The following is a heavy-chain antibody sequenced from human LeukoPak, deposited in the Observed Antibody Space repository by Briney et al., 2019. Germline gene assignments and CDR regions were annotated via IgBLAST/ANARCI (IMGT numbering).Heavy chain of an antibody. J-gene: IGHJ4*02. Sequence: GGSVRLSCAASGYTFSSYTMNWVRRGPGKGLEWVSSISTSSSYIHYADSVKGRFTISRDNAKNSPFLQMNSLRAEDTAVYYCVRDIATVGHFVFDYWGQGTLVTVSS. V-gene: IGHV3-21*01. CDR2: ISTSSSYI. D-gene: IGHD6-13*01. CDR1: GYTFSSYT. CDR3: VRDIATVGHFVFDY.